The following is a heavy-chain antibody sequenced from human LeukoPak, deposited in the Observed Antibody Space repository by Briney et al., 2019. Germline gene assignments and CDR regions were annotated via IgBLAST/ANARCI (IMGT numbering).Heavy chain of an antibody. Sequence: SETLSLTCTVSGGSISSYYWSWIRQPPGKGLEWIGYIYYSGSTNYNPSLKSRVTISVDTSKNQFSLKLSSVTAADTAVYYCARAVGYSYGYDYFDYWGQGTLVTVSS. V-gene: IGHV4-59*01. J-gene: IGHJ4*02. CDR2: IYYSGST. CDR1: GGSISSYY. D-gene: IGHD5-18*01. CDR3: ARAVGYSYGYDYFDY.